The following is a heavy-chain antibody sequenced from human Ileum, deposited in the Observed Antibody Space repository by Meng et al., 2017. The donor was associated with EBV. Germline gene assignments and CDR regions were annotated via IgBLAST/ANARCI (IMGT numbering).Heavy chain of an antibody. Sequence: QVSSPGLVNATETLPLTCSVSNGSVSSYGHYWTWIRQPPGKGLEWIGYMSYTGSTNYKSTLKSRVTISVDKSKNQFSLKLSSVTAADTAVYYCARERGGGDRGIQWGQGTLVTVSS. D-gene: IGHD2-21*02. J-gene: IGHJ4*02. V-gene: IGHV4-61*08. CDR3: ARERGGGDRGIQ. CDR1: NGSVSSYGHY. CDR2: MSYTGST.